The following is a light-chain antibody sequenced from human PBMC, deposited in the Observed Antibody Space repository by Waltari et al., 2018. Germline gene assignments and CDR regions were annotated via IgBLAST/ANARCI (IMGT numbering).Light chain of an antibody. V-gene: IGKV3-15*01. CDR2: HAS. J-gene: IGKJ2*01. CDR3: QQYYDWRS. CDR1: QSVRSY. Sequence: EIVLTQSPATLSLSPGERATLSCRASQSVRSYLAWYQQKPGQAPRLLIYHASTRATGIPARLSGSGSGTEFTLTIGSLQSEDFAVYYCQQYYDWRSFGQGTKLEIK.